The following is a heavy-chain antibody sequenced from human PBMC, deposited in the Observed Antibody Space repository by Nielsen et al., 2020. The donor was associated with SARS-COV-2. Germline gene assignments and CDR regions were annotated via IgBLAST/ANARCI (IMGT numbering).Heavy chain of an antibody. D-gene: IGHD3-22*01. CDR3: ARDSPGYYYDSSGYWSFDY. CDR2: IIPIFGTA. J-gene: IGHJ4*02. V-gene: IGHV1-69*13. CDR1: GYTFTSYG. Sequence: SVKVSCKASGYTFTSYGISWVRQAPGQGLEWMGGIIPIFGTANYAQKFQGRVTITADESTSTAYMELSSLRSEDTAVYYCARDSPGYYYDSSGYWSFDYWGQGTLVTVSS.